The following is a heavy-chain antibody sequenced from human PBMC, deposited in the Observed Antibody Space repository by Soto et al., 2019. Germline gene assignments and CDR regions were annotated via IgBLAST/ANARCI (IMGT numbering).Heavy chain of an antibody. J-gene: IGHJ4*02. Sequence: PSETLSLTCTVSGGSISSYYWSWIRQPPGKGLEWIGYIYYSGSTNYNPSLKSRVTISVDTSKNQFSLKLSSVTAADTAVYYCARLRSSSCDYWGQGTLVTVS. CDR2: IYYSGST. V-gene: IGHV4-59*08. CDR1: GGSISSYY. D-gene: IGHD6-13*01. CDR3: ARLRSSSCDY.